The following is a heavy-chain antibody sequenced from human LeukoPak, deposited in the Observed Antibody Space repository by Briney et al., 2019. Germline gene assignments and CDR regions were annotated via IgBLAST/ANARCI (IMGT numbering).Heavy chain of an antibody. V-gene: IGHV4-59*08. J-gene: IGHJ5*02. CDR3: ARHVYGSGARSPFDP. CDR2: IYYSGST. Sequence: SETLSLTCTVSGGSISSYYWSWIRQPPGKGLEWIGYIYYSGSTNYNPSLKSRVTISVDTSKNQFSLKLSSVTAADTAVYYCARHVYGSGARSPFDPRGQGTLVTVSS. D-gene: IGHD3-10*01. CDR1: GGSISSYY.